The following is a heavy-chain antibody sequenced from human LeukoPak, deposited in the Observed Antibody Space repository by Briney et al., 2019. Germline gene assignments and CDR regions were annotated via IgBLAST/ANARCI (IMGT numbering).Heavy chain of an antibody. CDR3: ARDWDYYDNSGYYSEY. J-gene: IGHJ4*02. Sequence: GGSLRLSCAASGFTFSRYWMSWVRQAPGKGLEWVANINQDGTQKYYVDSVNGRFTISRDNAKNSLSLQMNSLRAEDTAVYYCARDWDYYDNSGYYSEYWGQGTLVTVSS. CDR2: INQDGTQK. CDR1: GFTFSRYW. D-gene: IGHD3-22*01. V-gene: IGHV3-7*05.